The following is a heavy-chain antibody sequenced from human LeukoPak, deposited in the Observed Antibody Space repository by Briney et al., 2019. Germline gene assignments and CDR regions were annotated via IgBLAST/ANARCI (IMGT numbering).Heavy chain of an antibody. CDR1: GGSISSSSYY. Sequence: PSETLSLTCTVSGGSISSSSYYWGWIRQPPGKGLEWIGSIYYSGSTYYNPSLKSRVTISVDTSKNQFSLKLSSVTAADTAVYYCAIALKWEPLFDYWGQGTLVTVSS. V-gene: IGHV4-39*07. CDR3: AIALKWEPLFDY. CDR2: IYYSGST. J-gene: IGHJ4*02. D-gene: IGHD1-26*01.